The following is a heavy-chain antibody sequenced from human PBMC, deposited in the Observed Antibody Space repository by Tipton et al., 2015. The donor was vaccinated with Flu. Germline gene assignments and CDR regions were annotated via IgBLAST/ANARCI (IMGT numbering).Heavy chain of an antibody. CDR3: ARSYYYDSSGYPGVDY. J-gene: IGHJ4*02. D-gene: IGHD3-22*01. CDR2: IRSSGTTR. CDR1: GFTFSSYE. V-gene: IGHV3-48*03. Sequence: GSLRLSCAASGFTFSSYEMNWVRQAPGKGLEWVSYIRSSGTTRYYADSVKGRFTISRDNAKTSLYLQMNNLRADDTAVYYCARSYYYDSSGYPGVDYWGQGTLVTVSS.